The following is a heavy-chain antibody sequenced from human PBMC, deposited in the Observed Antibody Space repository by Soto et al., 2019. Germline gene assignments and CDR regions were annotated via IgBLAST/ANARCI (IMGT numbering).Heavy chain of an antibody. Sequence: GGSLRLSCAASGFTVSSNYMSWVRQAPGKGLEWVSVIYSGGSTYYADSVKGRFTISRDNSKNTLYLQMNSLRAEDTAVYYCARDRVYGDVGFRYYYYGMDVWGQGTTVTVSS. CDR3: ARDRVYGDVGFRYYYYGMDV. CDR2: IYSGGST. J-gene: IGHJ6*02. D-gene: IGHD4-17*01. CDR1: GFTVSSNY. V-gene: IGHV3-53*01.